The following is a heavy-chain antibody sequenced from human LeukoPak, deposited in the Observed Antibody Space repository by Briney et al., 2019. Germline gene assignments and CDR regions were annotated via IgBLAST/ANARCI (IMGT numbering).Heavy chain of an antibody. J-gene: IGHJ3*02. V-gene: IGHV1-18*01. CDR1: GYTFTSYG. D-gene: IGHD6-19*01. CDR2: ISAYNGNT. Sequence: ASVKVSCKASGYTFTSYGISWVRQAPGQGLEWMGWISAYNGNTNYAQKLQGRVTMTTDTSTSTAYMELRSLRSDDTAVYYCARDPVYSSGWYLSDAFDIWGQGTMVTVSS. CDR3: ARDPVYSSGWYLSDAFDI.